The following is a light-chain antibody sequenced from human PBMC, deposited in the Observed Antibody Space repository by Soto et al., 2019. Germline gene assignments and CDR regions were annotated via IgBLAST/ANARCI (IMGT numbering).Light chain of an antibody. CDR3: AAWDDSLSGVL. CDR2: RNN. Sequence: QSVLTQPPSSYGAPGQRVTISCSGSSSNIGSNYVYWYQQLPGTAPKLLIYRNNQRRSGVPDRFSGSKSGTSVSLAISGLRSEDEGNYYCAAWDDSLSGVLFGGGTKLTVL. J-gene: IGLJ2*01. CDR1: SSNIGSNY. V-gene: IGLV1-47*01.